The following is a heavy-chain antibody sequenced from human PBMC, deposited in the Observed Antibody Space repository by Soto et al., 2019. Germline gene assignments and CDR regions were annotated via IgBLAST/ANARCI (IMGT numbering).Heavy chain of an antibody. Sequence: EVQLLESGGGLVQPGGSLRLSCAASGFIFSNNAMNWVRQAPGQGLEWVSGISVSGGSTYYADSVKGRFTISRDNSKNTLYLQMNSLRAEDTAVYYCAKDQYSSGWTDYWGQGTLVTVSS. CDR3: AKDQYSSGWTDY. CDR2: ISVSGGST. D-gene: IGHD6-19*01. V-gene: IGHV3-23*01. J-gene: IGHJ4*02. CDR1: GFIFSNNA.